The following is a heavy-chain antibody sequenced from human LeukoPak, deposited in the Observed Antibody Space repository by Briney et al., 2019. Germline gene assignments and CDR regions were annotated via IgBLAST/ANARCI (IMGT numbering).Heavy chain of an antibody. D-gene: IGHD3-10*01. Sequence: SETLSLTCTVSGGSISSSSYYWGWIRQPPGKGLEWIGSIYYSGSTYYNPSLKSRVTISVDTSKNQFSLKLSSVTAAGTAAYYCARRDGGFGELDYWGQGTLVTVSS. V-gene: IGHV4-39*01. CDR1: GGSISSSSYY. CDR2: IYYSGST. J-gene: IGHJ4*02. CDR3: ARRDGGFGELDY.